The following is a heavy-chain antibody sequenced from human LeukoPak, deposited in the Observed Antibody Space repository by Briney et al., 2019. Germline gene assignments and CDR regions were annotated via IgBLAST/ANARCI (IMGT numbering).Heavy chain of an antibody. CDR1: GGSFSGYY. J-gene: IGHJ4*02. CDR3: AREDSGGSGSWDY. V-gene: IGHV4-34*01. D-gene: IGHD3-10*01. Sequence: SVTLSLTCAVYGGSFSGYYWSWIRQPPGKGLEWIGEINHSGSTNYNPSLKSRVTISVDTSKNQFSLKLSSVTAADTAVYYCAREDSGGSGSWDYWGQGTLVTVSS. CDR2: INHSGST.